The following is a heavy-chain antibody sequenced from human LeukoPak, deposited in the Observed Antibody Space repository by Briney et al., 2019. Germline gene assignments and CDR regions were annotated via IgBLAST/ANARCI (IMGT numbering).Heavy chain of an antibody. V-gene: IGHV4-59*01. D-gene: IGHD1-26*01. Sequence: PSETLSLTCTVSSGSISSYYWSWIRQPPGKGLEWIGYIYYSGSTNYNPSLKSRVTISVDTSKNQFSLKLSSVTAADTAVYYCARGYSGSYYAYFDYWGQGTLVTVSS. CDR2: IYYSGST. CDR3: ARGYSGSYYAYFDY. CDR1: SGSISSYY. J-gene: IGHJ4*02.